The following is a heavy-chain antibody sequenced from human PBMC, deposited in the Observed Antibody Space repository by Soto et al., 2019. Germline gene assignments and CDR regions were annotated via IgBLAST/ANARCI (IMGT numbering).Heavy chain of an antibody. D-gene: IGHD1-26*01. Sequence: QVQLVQSGAEVKKPGSSVKVSCKASGGTFSSYAISWGRQAPGQGIVWMGGIIRIFGTANYAQKFQGRVTITADESTSTDYMEMSSLRSEDTAVYYCARDRWGEWELLRYFDYWGQGTLVTVSS. CDR2: IIRIFGTA. V-gene: IGHV1-69*01. J-gene: IGHJ4*02. CDR1: GGTFSSYA. CDR3: ARDRWGEWELLRYFDY.